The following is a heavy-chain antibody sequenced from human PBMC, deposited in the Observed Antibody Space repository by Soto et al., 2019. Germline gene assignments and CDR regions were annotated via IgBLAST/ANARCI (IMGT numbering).Heavy chain of an antibody. CDR1: GDSISSNNNY. CDR3: ARGRGYSYGLDP. Sequence: SETLSLTCTVSGDSISSNNNYWSWIRQPPGEGLECIGFISYSGTTSYSPSLKSRVAISLDTSKNQFSLSLSSVTAADTAVYYCARGRGYSYGLDPWGQGTLATVSS. CDR2: ISYSGTT. J-gene: IGHJ5*02. V-gene: IGHV4-30-4*01. D-gene: IGHD5-18*01.